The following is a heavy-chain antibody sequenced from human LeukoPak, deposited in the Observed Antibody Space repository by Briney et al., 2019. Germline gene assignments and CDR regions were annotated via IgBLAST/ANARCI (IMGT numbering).Heavy chain of an antibody. CDR2: INHSGST. CDR1: GGSFSGYY. D-gene: IGHD6-13*01. V-gene: IGHV4-34*01. CDR3: ARAGYSSSYNWFDP. Sequence: PSETLPLTCAVYGGSFSGYYWSWIRQPPGKGLEWIGEINHSGSTNYNPSPKSRVTISVDTSKNQFSLKPSSVTAADTAVYYCARAGYSSSYNWFDPWGQGTLVTVSS. J-gene: IGHJ5*02.